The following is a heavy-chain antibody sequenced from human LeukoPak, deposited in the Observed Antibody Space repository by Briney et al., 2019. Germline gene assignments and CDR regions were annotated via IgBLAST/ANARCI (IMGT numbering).Heavy chain of an antibody. CDR2: INHSGNA. V-gene: IGHV4-34*01. D-gene: IGHD4-17*01. CDR1: GGSFSGYY. CDR3: ARGQGTVTTH. Sequence: KASETLSLTCAVSGGSFSGYYWTWLRQPPGKGLEWIGEINHSGNANYNPSLKSRVTISLDMSENHFSLKLTSVTAADTAVYYCARGQGTVTTHWGQGTLVTVSS. J-gene: IGHJ4*02.